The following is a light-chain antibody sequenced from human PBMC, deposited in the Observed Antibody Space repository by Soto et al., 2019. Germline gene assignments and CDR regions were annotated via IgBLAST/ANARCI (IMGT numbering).Light chain of an antibody. J-gene: IGLJ1*01. CDR1: SSDVGGYNY. V-gene: IGLV2-14*03. CDR3: SSYTTSNTRQIV. CDR2: DVT. Sequence: ALTQPASVSGSPGQSITISCTGTSSDVGGYNYVSWYQHHPGKAPKLIIYDVTNRPSGVSNPFSGSKSGNTASLTISGLQPEDEADYYCSSYTTSNTRQIVLGTGTKVTVL.